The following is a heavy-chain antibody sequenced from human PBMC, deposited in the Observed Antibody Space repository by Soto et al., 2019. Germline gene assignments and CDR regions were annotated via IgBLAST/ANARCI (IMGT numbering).Heavy chain of an antibody. CDR1: GFTFSDYY. CDR3: ARESPFDP. V-gene: IGHV3-11*01. Sequence: PGGSLRLSCAASGFTFSDYYMIWIRQAPVNGLEFVSYISHIFSTIYYADSVKGRFTISRYNAKNSLYLQMNSLRAEDTAVYYCARESPFDPWGQGTTVTVSS. J-gene: IGHJ5*02. CDR2: ISHIFSTI.